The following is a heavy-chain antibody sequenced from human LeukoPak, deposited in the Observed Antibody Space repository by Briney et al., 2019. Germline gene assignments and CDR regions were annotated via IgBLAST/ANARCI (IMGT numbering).Heavy chain of an antibody. V-gene: IGHV1-69*17. CDR1: GRTFSSYA. CDR2: IIPIFGIA. D-gene: IGHD2-15*01. CDR3: ARDLGMGCSGGSCYAPFDY. J-gene: IGHJ4*02. Sequence: RASVKVSCRASGRTFSSYAISWVRQAPGQGLEWMGRIIPIFGIANYAQKFQGRVTITADKSTSTAYMELSSLRSEDTAVYYCARDLGMGCSGGSCYAPFDYWGQGTLVTVSS.